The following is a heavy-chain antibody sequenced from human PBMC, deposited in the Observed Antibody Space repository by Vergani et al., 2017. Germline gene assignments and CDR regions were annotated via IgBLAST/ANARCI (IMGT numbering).Heavy chain of an antibody. Sequence: QVQLVESGGGVVQPGGSLRLSCIASGFTFRIYGMHWVRQAPGKGLEWVAFIRYDGTKRFYGDSVKGRFTISRDNSKNTLYLQMNSLRAEDTAVYYCASDCGVGTSHYMDVWGKGTTVTVSS. V-gene: IGHV3-30*02. CDR3: ASDCGVGTSHYMDV. J-gene: IGHJ6*03. CDR1: GFTFRIYG. D-gene: IGHD2-15*01. CDR2: IRYDGTKR.